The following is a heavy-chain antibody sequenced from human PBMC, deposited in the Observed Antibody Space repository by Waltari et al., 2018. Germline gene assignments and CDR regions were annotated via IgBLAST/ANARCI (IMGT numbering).Heavy chain of an antibody. CDR1: GGSISSGDYY. V-gene: IGHV4-30-4*08. Sequence: QVQLQESGPGLVKPSQTLSLTCTVSGGSISSGDYYWSWIRQPPGKGLEWIGYIYHSGSTYYTPSLKSRVTISVDTSKNQFSLKLSSVTAADTAVYYCARDSDCSGGSCNWYFDLWGRGTLVTVSS. D-gene: IGHD2-15*01. CDR3: ARDSDCSGGSCNWYFDL. J-gene: IGHJ2*01. CDR2: IYHSGST.